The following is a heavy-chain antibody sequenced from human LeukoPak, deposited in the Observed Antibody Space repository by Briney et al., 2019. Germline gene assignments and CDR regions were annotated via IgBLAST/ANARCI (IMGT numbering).Heavy chain of an antibody. CDR1: GGSISSYY. CDR3: ARAPGGSADY. J-gene: IGHJ4*01. V-gene: IGHV4-59*01. D-gene: IGHD3-10*01. CDR2: IYYSGST. Sequence: SETLSLTCTVSGGSISSYYWSWIRQPPGKGLEWIGYIYYSGSTNYNPSLKSRVTISVDTSKNQFSLKLSSVTAADTAVYYCARAPGGSADYWXXGTLVTVSS.